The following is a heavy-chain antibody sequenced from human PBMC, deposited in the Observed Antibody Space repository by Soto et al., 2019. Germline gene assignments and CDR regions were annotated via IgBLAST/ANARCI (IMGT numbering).Heavy chain of an antibody. CDR3: ARDDPANAYGMDV. CDR1: GYTFTSYG. J-gene: IGHJ6*02. Sequence: QVQLVQSGAEVKKPGASVKVSCKASGYTFTSYGISWVRQAPGQRLEWMGWISAYNGNTNYAQKLQGRVTMTTDTSRSTAYRELRSLRSDDTAVYYCARDDPANAYGMDVWGQGTTVTVSS. CDR2: ISAYNGNT. V-gene: IGHV1-18*01.